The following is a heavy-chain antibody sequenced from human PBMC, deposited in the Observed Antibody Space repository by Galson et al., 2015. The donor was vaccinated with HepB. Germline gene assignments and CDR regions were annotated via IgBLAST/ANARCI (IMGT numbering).Heavy chain of an antibody. CDR1: GGSISSSSYS. Sequence: SETLSLTCTVSGGSISSSSYSWGWIRQPPGKGLEWIGSIYYSGSTYYNPSLKSRVTISVDTSKNQFSLKLSSVTAADTAVYYCARVSSTGVWPRGVDDAFDIWGQGTMVTVSS. CDR2: IYYSGST. CDR3: ARVSSTGVWPRGVDDAFDI. V-gene: IGHV4-39*07. D-gene: IGHD1-1*01. J-gene: IGHJ3*02.